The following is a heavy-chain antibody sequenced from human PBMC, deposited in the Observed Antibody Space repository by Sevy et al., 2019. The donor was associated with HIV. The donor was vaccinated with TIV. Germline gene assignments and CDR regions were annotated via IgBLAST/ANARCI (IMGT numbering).Heavy chain of an antibody. J-gene: IGHJ4*02. V-gene: IGHV3-23*01. Sequence: GGSLRLSCAASGFTFSSYAMSWVRQAPGKGLEWVSAISGRGGSTYYADSVKGRFTISRDNSKNTLYLQMNSLRAEETAVYYCAKDGGIYYYDSSGQRDYWGQGTLVTVSS. CDR2: ISGRGGST. CDR3: AKDGGIYYYDSSGQRDY. CDR1: GFTFSSYA. D-gene: IGHD3-22*01.